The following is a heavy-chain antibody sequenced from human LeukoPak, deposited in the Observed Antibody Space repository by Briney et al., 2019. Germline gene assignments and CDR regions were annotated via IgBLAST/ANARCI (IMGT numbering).Heavy chain of an antibody. V-gene: IGHV4-39*07. CDR2: IYYSGST. D-gene: IGHD4-17*01. J-gene: IGHJ5*02. CDR1: GVSISSSNSY. CDR3: ARGGLGGDISWFDP. Sequence: SETLSLTCTVSGVSISSSNSYWGWIRQPPGKGLEWIGSIYYSGSTNYNPSLKSRVTISVDTSKNQFSLKLSSVTAADTAVYYCARGGLGGDISWFDPWGQGTLVTVSS.